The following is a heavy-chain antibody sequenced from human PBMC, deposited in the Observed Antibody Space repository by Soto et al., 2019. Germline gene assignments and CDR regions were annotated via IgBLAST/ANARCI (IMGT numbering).Heavy chain of an antibody. J-gene: IGHJ2*01. Sequence: QVQLQESGPGLVKPSETLSLTCTVSGGSIRSYYWSWIRQPPGKGLEWIGYIYYSGSTNYNPSLKSRVTISVDTSKNLFSLKLSSVTAADTAVYYCARPCTTSNYDNSYFDLWGRGTLVTVSS. CDR2: IYYSGST. V-gene: IGHV4-59*01. CDR3: ARPCTTSNYDNSYFDL. CDR1: GGSIRSYY. D-gene: IGHD3-22*01.